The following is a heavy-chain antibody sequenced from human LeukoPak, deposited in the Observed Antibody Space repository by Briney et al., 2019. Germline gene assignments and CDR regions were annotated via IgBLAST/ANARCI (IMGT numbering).Heavy chain of an antibody. D-gene: IGHD2-15*01. J-gene: IGHJ4*02. CDR3: ARGSGRHDYFDY. V-gene: IGHV1-69*13. Sequence: SVKVSCKASGVTLSTNAISSVRHAPGQGLEWMGRIIPIFGPPKYAQEFPGTETISPYESTTSTYMDLSSLTSEDTAVYYCARGSGRHDYFDYWGQGTLVTVSS. CDR2: IIPIFGPP. CDR1: GVTLSTNA.